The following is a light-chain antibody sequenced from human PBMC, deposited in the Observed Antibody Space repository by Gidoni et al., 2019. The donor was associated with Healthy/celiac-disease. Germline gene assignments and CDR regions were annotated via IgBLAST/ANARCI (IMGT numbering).Light chain of an antibody. CDR1: QSDSSN. V-gene: IGKV3-15*01. J-gene: IGKJ4*01. Sequence: EIVMTQSPATLSVSPGERATLSCRASQSDSSNLAWYQQKPGQAHRLLIYGASTRATGIPARFSGSGSGTEFTLTISSLQSEDFAVYYCQQYNNWPLTFGGGTKVEIK. CDR2: GAS. CDR3: QQYNNWPLT.